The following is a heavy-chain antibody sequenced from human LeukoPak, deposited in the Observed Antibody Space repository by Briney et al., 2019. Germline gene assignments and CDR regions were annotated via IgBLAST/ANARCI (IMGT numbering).Heavy chain of an antibody. J-gene: IGHJ5*02. Sequence: GASVKVSCKASGGTFSSYAISWVRQAPGQGLEWMGGIIPIFGTANYAQKFQGRVTITADKSTSTAYMELSSLRSEDTAVYYCASGPTVTTFLNWFDPWGQGTLVTVSS. CDR3: ASGPTVTTFLNWFDP. D-gene: IGHD4-17*01. CDR2: IIPIFGTA. V-gene: IGHV1-69*06. CDR1: GGTFSSYA.